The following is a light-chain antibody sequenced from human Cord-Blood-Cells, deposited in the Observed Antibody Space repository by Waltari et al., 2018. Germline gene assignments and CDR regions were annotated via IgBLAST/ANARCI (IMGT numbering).Light chain of an antibody. V-gene: IGLV2-14*01. CDR2: DVS. CDR3: SSYTSSSTV. J-gene: IGLJ2*01. CDR1: SSDVGGYNY. Sequence: QSALTQPASVSGSPGQSITISCTGTSSDVGGYNYVSWYQQHPGKAPKLMIYDVSNRPAGVITRLSGCKSGTTASLTIAGRQGEDEADNYCSSYTSSSTVFGGGTKLTVL.